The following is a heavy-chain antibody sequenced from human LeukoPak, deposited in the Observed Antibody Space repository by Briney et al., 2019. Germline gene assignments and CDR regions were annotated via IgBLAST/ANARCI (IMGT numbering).Heavy chain of an antibody. J-gene: IGHJ5*02. Sequence: GGSLRLSCAASGFTFSSYWMHWVRQAPGKGLVWVSRINSDGGSTSYADSVKGRFTISRDNAKNTLYLQMNSLRAEDTAVYYCARDRRRGWFDPWGQGTLVTVSS. CDR2: INSDGGST. V-gene: IGHV3-74*01. CDR1: GFTFSSYW. CDR3: ARDRRRGWFDP.